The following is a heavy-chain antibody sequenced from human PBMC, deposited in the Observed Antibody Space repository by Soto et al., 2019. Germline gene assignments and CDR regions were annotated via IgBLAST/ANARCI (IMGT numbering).Heavy chain of an antibody. CDR1: RFTFGDYG. D-gene: IGHD3-9*01. Sequence: QVQLVESGGGVVQPGRSLRLSCAASRFTFGDYGMHWVRQAPGKGLEWVALISHDGTNKYYADCVMGRFPISRDNSKNALYLEMNSVRAEDTALYYCAKDQHDVFSYGMYVWGQGTTVTV. V-gene: IGHV3-30*18. CDR3: AKDQHDVFSYGMYV. CDR2: ISHDGTNK. J-gene: IGHJ6*02.